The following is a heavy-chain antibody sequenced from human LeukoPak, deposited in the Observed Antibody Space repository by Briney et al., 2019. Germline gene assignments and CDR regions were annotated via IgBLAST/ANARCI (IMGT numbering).Heavy chain of an antibody. V-gene: IGHV3-30*18. Sequence: GGSLRLSCAASRFTFSSYGMHWVRQAPGKGLEWVAVISYDGSNKYYADSVKGRFTISRDNSKNTLYLQMNSLRAEDTAVYYCAKVGGCSSTSCYHDAFDIWGQGTMVTVSS. D-gene: IGHD2-2*01. CDR3: AKVGGCSSTSCYHDAFDI. CDR2: ISYDGSNK. CDR1: RFTFSSYG. J-gene: IGHJ3*02.